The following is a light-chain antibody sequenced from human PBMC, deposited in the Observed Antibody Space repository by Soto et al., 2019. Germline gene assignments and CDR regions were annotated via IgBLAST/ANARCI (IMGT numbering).Light chain of an antibody. V-gene: IGLV2-14*01. Sequence: QSVLTQPAAVSGPPGQSITISCTGTSSDVGRYNYVSWYQQHSGKAPKLVMYEFRNRPSGISNRFSASKSGNTASLTISGLQAEDEADYYCTSYTSNTTWVFGGGTKLTVL. CDR3: TSYTSNTTWV. CDR1: SSDVGRYNY. J-gene: IGLJ3*02. CDR2: EFR.